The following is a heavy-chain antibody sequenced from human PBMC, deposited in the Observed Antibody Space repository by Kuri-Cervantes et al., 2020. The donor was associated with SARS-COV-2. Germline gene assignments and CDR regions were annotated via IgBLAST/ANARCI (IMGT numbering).Heavy chain of an antibody. CDR2: IIPIFGTA. D-gene: IGHD3-22*01. J-gene: IGHJ6*02. Sequence: SVKVSCKASGGTFSSYAISWVRQAPGQGLEWMGGIIPIFGTANYAQKFQGRVTITADKSTSTAYMELSSLRSEDTAVYYCARDLYYYDSSGPEGYYYYGMDVWGQGTTVTISS. V-gene: IGHV1-69*06. CDR1: GGTFSSYA. CDR3: ARDLYYYDSSGPEGYYYYGMDV.